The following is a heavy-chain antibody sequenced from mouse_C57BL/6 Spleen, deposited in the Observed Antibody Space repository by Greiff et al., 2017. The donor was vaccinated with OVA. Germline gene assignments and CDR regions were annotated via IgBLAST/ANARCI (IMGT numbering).Heavy chain of an antibody. Sequence: VQLQQPDAELVKPGASVKISCKVSGYTFTDHTIHWMKQRPEQGLEWIGYIYPRDGSTKYNEKFKGKATLTADKSSSTAYMQLNSLTSEDSAVYFCASENYGSSYWFAYWGQGTLVTVSA. V-gene: IGHV1-78*01. CDR2: IYPRDGST. J-gene: IGHJ3*01. CDR3: ASENYGSSYWFAY. D-gene: IGHD1-1*01. CDR1: GYTFTDHT.